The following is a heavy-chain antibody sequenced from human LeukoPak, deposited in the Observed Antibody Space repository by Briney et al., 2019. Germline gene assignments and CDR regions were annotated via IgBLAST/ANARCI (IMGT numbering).Heavy chain of an antibody. J-gene: IGHJ4*02. D-gene: IGHD6-6*01. CDR3: TRGPNSNWSGLDF. CDR2: ISPTGSTT. V-gene: IGHV3-74*01. CDR1: GFSFSGHW. Sequence: GGSLRLSCTASGFSFSGHWMHWARHLPGKGLVWVSRISPTGSTTSYADSVKGRFTVSRDNAKNTLYLQVNNLRAEDTAVYYCTRGPNSNWSGLDFWGQGTLLTVSS.